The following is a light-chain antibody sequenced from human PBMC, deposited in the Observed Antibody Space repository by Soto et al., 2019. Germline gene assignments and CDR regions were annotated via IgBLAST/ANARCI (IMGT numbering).Light chain of an antibody. CDR2: EVS. Sequence: QSVLTQPPSAAGSPGQSVTISCTGTSTDVGGYNYVSWYQQYPGKAPKLMIYEVSKRPSGVPDRCSGSKSGKTASLTVSGLKSEDEADYYCSSYLGRDTNVVGTGTKVTVL. CDR1: STDVGGYNY. V-gene: IGLV2-8*01. CDR3: SSYLGRDTNV. J-gene: IGLJ1*01.